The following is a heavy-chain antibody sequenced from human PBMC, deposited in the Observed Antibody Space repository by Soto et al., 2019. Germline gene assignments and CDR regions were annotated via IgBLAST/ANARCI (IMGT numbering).Heavy chain of an antibody. J-gene: IGHJ5*02. Sequence: GGSLRLSCAASGFTFSSYGMHWVRQAPGKGLEWVAVISYDGSNKYYADSVKGRFTISRDNSKNTLYLQMNSLRAEDTAVYYCAKTGPYYDSSLAPWGQRPLVTRLL. D-gene: IGHD3-22*01. V-gene: IGHV3-30*18. CDR1: GFTFSSYG. CDR2: ISYDGSNK. CDR3: AKTGPYYDSSLAP.